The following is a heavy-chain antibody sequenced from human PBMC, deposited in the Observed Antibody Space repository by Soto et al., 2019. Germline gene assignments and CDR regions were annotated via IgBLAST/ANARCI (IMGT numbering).Heavy chain of an antibody. CDR3: AKDHVNSGPSPDWFDP. D-gene: IGHD6-19*01. V-gene: IGHV3-30*18. CDR2: VAYDGSYQ. Sequence: QVQLVESGGGVVQPGRSLRLSCAASGFSISSYGMHWVRQTPGKGLQWVAVVAYDGSYQHYADSVKGRFTISRDISKNTLFLEMGSLKPEDTAVYYCAKDHVNSGPSPDWFDPWSQGTLVTVSS. CDR1: GFSISSYG. J-gene: IGHJ5*02.